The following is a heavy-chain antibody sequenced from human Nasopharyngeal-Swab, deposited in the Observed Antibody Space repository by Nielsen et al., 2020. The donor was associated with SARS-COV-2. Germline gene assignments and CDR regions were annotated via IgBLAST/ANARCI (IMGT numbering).Heavy chain of an antibody. CDR1: GFTFSSYG. CDR2: IWYDGSNK. J-gene: IGHJ4*02. Sequence: GGSLRLSCAASGFTFSSYGMHWVRQAPGKGLEWVAVIWYDGSNKYYADSVKGRFTISRDNAKNSLYLQMNSLRDEDTAVYYCASNDFWSGYYFNYWGQGTLVTVSS. V-gene: IGHV3-33*01. CDR3: ASNDFWSGYYFNY. D-gene: IGHD3-3*01.